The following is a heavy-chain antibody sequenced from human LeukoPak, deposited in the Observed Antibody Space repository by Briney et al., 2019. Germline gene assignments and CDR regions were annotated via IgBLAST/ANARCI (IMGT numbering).Heavy chain of an antibody. Sequence: ASVKVSCKASGYTFTDYYMYWARQAPGQGLEWMGIINPSGGSTSYAQKFQGRVTMTRDTSTSTVYMELSSLRSEDTAVYYCARETDDYTDYWGQGTLVTVSS. CDR3: ARETDDYTDY. V-gene: IGHV1-46*01. CDR1: GYTFTDYY. D-gene: IGHD5-24*01. CDR2: INPSGGST. J-gene: IGHJ4*02.